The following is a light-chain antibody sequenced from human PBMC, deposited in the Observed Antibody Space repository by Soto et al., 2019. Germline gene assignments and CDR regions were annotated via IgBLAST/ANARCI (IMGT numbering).Light chain of an antibody. CDR1: SSDVGGYNH. CDR2: EVS. CDR3: STYTSTNTWV. J-gene: IGLJ3*02. Sequence: QSALTQPASVSGSPGQSITISCTGTSSDVGGYNHVSWYQQHPGKAPKLMIYEVSSRPSGVPNRFSGSESGNTPSLTISGLQAEDEADYYCSTYTSTNTWVFGGGTKLTVL. V-gene: IGLV2-14*01.